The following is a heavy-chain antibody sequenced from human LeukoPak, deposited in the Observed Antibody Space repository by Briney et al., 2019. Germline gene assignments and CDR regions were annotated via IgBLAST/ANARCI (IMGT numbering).Heavy chain of an antibody. Sequence: GGSLRLSCAASEFIVSNYYMSWVRQAPGKGLEWVSVILTAGTTYYADSVKGRFTISRDDSKNMVYLQMNSLRAEDTAVYYCAKEYALHGYVWGSYSDYWGQGTLVTVSS. CDR2: ILTAGTT. J-gene: IGHJ4*02. CDR1: EFIVSNYY. D-gene: IGHD3-16*01. V-gene: IGHV3-53*01. CDR3: AKEYALHGYVWGSYSDY.